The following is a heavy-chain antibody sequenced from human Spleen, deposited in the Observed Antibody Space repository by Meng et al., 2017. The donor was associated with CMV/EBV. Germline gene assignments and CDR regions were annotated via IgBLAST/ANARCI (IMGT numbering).Heavy chain of an antibody. Sequence: CKASGGTFSSCAIGWVRQAPGQGLGWMGGIIPIFGTANYAQKFQGRVTITTDESTSTAYMELSSLRSEDTAVYYCAREDSSSWYKGWGQGTLVTVSS. D-gene: IGHD6-13*01. V-gene: IGHV1-69*05. CDR1: GGTFSSCA. J-gene: IGHJ4*02. CDR3: AREDSSSWYKG. CDR2: IIPIFGTA.